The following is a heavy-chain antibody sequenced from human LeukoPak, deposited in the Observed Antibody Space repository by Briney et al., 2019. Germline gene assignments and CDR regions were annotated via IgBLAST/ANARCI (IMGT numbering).Heavy chain of an antibody. CDR3: ARGIASSRSVAIDL. D-gene: IGHD6-13*01. CDR1: DFTFSSHW. J-gene: IGHJ4*02. Sequence: GGSLRLSCAASDFTFSSHWMYWVRQAPGKGLVWVARLSGDGGTTRHADSVKGRFTISRDNAKNTLYLQMNSLGVADTALYYCARGIASSRSVAIDLWGQGTLVAVSS. CDR2: LSGDGGTT. V-gene: IGHV3-74*01.